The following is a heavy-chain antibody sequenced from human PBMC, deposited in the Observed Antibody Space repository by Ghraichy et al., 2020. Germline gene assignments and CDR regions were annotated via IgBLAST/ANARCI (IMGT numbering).Heavy chain of an antibody. CDR1: GGSISSSSYY. CDR3: ARHYYYDSSGRNWFDP. CDR2: INYSGST. Sequence: SETLSLTCTVSGGSISSSSYYWGWIRQPPGKGLEWIGSINYSGSTYYNPSLKSRVTISVDTSKNQFSLKLSSVTAADTAVYYCARHYYYDSSGRNWFDPWGQGTLVTVSS. J-gene: IGHJ5*02. V-gene: IGHV4-39*01. D-gene: IGHD3-22*01.